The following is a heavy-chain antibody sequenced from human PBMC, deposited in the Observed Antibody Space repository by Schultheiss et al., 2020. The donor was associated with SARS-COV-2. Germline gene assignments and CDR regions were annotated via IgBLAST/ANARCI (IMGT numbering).Heavy chain of an antibody. Sequence: GGSLRLSCAASGFAFNTYAMHWVRQAPGKGLEWVAVISYDGSNKYYADSVKGRFTISRDNSKNTLYLQMNSLRTEDTAVYYCASHLNSNWFDYWGQGTLVTVSS. CDR3: ASHLNSNWFDY. D-gene: IGHD1-1*01. CDR1: GFAFNTYA. J-gene: IGHJ4*02. V-gene: IGHV3-30-3*01. CDR2: ISYDGSNK.